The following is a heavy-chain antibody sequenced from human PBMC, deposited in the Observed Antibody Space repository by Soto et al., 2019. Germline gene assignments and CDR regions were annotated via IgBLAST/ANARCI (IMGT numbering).Heavy chain of an antibody. D-gene: IGHD6-13*01. CDR3: RRSSRSGTEV. J-gene: IGHJ6*02. Sequence: QLQLQESGPGLVKPSETLSLTCSVSGGSIRSSSYWGWIRQPPGQGLEWIGSIYSTGSTYYNPSLRSPVTISVDTSKNQFSLNLRSVTAADTAVYYCRRSSRSGTEVWGQGTALTVSS. CDR2: IYSTGST. V-gene: IGHV4-39*01. CDR1: GGSIRSSSY.